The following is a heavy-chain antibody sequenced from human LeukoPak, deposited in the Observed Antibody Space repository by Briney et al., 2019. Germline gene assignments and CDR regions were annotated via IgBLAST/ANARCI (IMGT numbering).Heavy chain of an antibody. Sequence: GGSPRLSCAASGFTFSSYSMTWVRQAPGKGLEWVSYISSSSSSIYYADSVKGRFTISRDNAKNSLYLQMNSLRADDTAVYYCARGRLGDGYNFGYWGQGTLVTVSS. CDR2: ISSSSSSI. V-gene: IGHV3-48*01. D-gene: IGHD5-24*01. CDR1: GFTFSSYS. CDR3: ARGRLGDGYNFGY. J-gene: IGHJ4*02.